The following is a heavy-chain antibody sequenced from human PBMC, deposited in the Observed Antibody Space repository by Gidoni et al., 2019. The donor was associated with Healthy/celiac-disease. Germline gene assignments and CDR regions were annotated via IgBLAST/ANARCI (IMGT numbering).Heavy chain of an antibody. V-gene: IGHV3-11*01. D-gene: IGHD3-10*01. J-gene: IGHJ6*02. CDR1: RCTVTGDY. CDR3: ARGGSPGVYYYYGMDV. Sequence: QVHLAESGGGLVKPEASLRRPVAAARCTVTGDYMSWILQAPGKGLQWVSYMSSSGSTKYYADSVKGRFPNSRDNAKISLYMQMNSLRAGDTAVYYCARGGSPGVYYYYGMDVWGQGTTVTVSS. CDR2: MSSSGSTK.